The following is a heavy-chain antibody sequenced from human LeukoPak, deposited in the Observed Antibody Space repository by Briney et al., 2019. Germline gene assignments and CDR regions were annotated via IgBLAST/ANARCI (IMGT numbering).Heavy chain of an antibody. CDR1: GFRFSSYW. Sequence: GGSLRLSCAASGFRFSSYWMSWVRQAPGKGLEWVANIKQDESEKYYVDSVKGRFTISRDNAKNSLYLQMNNLRAEDTAVYYCARGGYCTSANCYTYSYYMDVWGKGTTVTVSS. CDR3: ARGGYCTSANCYTYSYYMDV. CDR2: IKQDESEK. V-gene: IGHV3-7*01. D-gene: IGHD2-2*02. J-gene: IGHJ6*03.